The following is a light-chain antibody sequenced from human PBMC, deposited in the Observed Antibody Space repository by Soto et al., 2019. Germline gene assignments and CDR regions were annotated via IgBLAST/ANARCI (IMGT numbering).Light chain of an antibody. J-gene: IGLJ3*02. CDR2: DND. CDR1: SSQIGSNT. V-gene: IGLV1-44*01. CDR3: AAWHDSRNAWV. Sequence: QSVLTQPPSLSGTPGQRVTISCSGSSSQIGSNTVSWYQQLPGKAPKLLIYDNDRRPSGVPDRFSGSKSGTSGSLAISDLHSEDEAEYVCAAWHDSRNAWVFGGGTKLTVL.